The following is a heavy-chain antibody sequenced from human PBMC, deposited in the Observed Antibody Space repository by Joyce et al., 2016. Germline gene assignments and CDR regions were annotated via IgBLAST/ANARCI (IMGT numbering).Heavy chain of an antibody. CDR3: ARGLYGDNYWYFDL. V-gene: IGHV3-53*01. J-gene: IGHJ2*01. Sequence: EVQLVESGGGLIQPGGSLRLSCVASGFTVSSNYMTWVRQAPGKGLEWVSVIYSGGSTDYADSVKGRFTISRDNSKNTLYLQMNSLRAEDTAVFYCARGLYGDNYWYFDLWGRGTLVTVSS. CDR2: IYSGGST. D-gene: IGHD4-17*01. CDR1: GFTVSSNY.